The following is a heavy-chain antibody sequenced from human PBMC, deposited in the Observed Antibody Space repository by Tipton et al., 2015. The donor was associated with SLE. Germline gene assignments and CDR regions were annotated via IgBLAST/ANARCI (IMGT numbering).Heavy chain of an antibody. Sequence: TLSLTCTVSGGSISNYYWSWIRQPPGKGLEWIGYIYYSGSINYNPSLKSRVTTSVDTSKNQFSLNLSSVTAADTAVYYCARHQEDYFDYWGQGTLVTVSS. V-gene: IGHV4-59*08. CDR3: ARHQEDYFDY. CDR2: IYYSGSI. CDR1: GGSISNYY. J-gene: IGHJ4*02.